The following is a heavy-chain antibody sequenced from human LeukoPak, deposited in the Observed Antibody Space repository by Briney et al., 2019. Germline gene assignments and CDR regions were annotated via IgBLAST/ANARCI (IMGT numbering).Heavy chain of an antibody. D-gene: IGHD2-15*01. CDR1: GGTFSSYA. V-gene: IGHV1-69*05. Sequence: GASVKVSCKASGGTFSSYAISWVRQAPGQGLGWMGGIIPIFGTANYAQKFQGRVTITTDESTSTAYMELSSLRSEDTAVYYCARGGREAATPFDYWGQGTLVTVSS. CDR3: ARGGREAATPFDY. J-gene: IGHJ4*02. CDR2: IIPIFGTA.